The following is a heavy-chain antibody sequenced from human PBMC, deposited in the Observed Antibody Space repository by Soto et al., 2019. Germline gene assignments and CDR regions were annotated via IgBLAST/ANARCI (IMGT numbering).Heavy chain of an antibody. J-gene: IGHJ4*02. V-gene: IGHV4-4*02. CDR3: ARRWGEGRVDY. Sequence: QVQLQESGPGLVKPSGTLSLTCAVSGGSISSSNWWSWVRQPPGKGLQWIGEIYHSGSTNYIPSLKSRVTXSXXKSRNQCSLKLSSVTAADTAVYYCARRWGEGRVDYWGQGTLVTVS. CDR1: GGSISSSNW. D-gene: IGHD3-10*01. CDR2: IYHSGST.